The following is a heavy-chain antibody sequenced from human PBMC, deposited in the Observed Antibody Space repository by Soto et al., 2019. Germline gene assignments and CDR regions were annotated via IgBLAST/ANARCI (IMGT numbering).Heavy chain of an antibody. CDR1: GGSFSGYY. CDR2: INHSGST. J-gene: IGHJ4*02. Sequence: QVQLQQWGAGLLKPSETLSLTCAVYGGSFSGYYWSWIRQPPGKGLEWIGEINHSGSTNYNPSLKSRVTISVDTSKNQFSRKLSSVTAADTAVYYCARGPGYYGSGSYFPLDYWGQGTLVTVSS. V-gene: IGHV4-34*01. CDR3: ARGPGYYGSGSYFPLDY. D-gene: IGHD3-10*01.